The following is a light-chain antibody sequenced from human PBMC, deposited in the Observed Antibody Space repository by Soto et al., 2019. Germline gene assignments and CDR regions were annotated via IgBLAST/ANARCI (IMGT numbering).Light chain of an antibody. CDR2: AAS. Sequence: DIQMTQSPSALSASVGDRVTITCRASQSIGTYLYWYQQKPGKAPNLLIHAASALQTGVPSRFSGSGSGTDFTLTIRSLQPEDVATYYGQQSYSTPLTFGGGTKVEIK. CDR1: QSIGTY. J-gene: IGKJ4*01. CDR3: QQSYSTPLT. V-gene: IGKV1-39*01.